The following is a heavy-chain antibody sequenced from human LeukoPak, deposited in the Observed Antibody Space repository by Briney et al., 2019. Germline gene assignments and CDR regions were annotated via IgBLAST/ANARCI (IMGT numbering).Heavy chain of an antibody. CDR1: GGSISSGSYY. CDR2: IYTSGTT. V-gene: IGHV4-61*02. Sequence: SQTLSLTCTVSGGSISSGSYYWNWIRQPAGKGLEWIGRIYTSGTTNYNPSLKSRVTMSIDTSKNQFSLKLSSVTAADTAVYYCARGVGAYYMDVWGKGTTVTISS. J-gene: IGHJ6*03. CDR3: ARGVGAYYMDV. D-gene: IGHD1-26*01.